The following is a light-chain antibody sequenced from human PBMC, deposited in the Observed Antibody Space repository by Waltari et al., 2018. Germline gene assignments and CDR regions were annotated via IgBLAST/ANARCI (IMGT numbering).Light chain of an antibody. CDR1: QTVSRN. Sequence: EIVMTHSPSPLAVSPGDSATLSCRASQTVSRNLAWYQQTPGQAPRPLIYGVPTRATGIPARFSGSGSETEFTLTISSLQSEDFAVYYCQQYNDWPPLTFGGGTKVEIK. CDR3: QQYNDWPPLT. J-gene: IGKJ4*01. CDR2: GVP. V-gene: IGKV3-15*01.